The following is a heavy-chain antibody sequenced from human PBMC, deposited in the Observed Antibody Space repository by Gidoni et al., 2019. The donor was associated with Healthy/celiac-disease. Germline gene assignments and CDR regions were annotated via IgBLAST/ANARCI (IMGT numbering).Heavy chain of an antibody. CDR2: SSWDGGST. V-gene: IGHV3-43*01. D-gene: IGHD5-12*01. Sequence: EVQLVESGGVVVQPGGSLRLSCAASGFTFDDYTMHWVRQAPGKGLEWVSLSSWDGGSTYYADSVKGRFTISRDNSKNSLYLQMNSLRTEDTALYYCAKDKDGGYGYYFDYWGQGTLVTVSS. CDR1: GFTFDDYT. J-gene: IGHJ4*02. CDR3: AKDKDGGYGYYFDY.